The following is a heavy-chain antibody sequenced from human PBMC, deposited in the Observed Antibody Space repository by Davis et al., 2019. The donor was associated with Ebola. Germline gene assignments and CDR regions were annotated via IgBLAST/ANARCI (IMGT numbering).Heavy chain of an antibody. CDR2: INPNSGGT. D-gene: IGHD3-9*01. V-gene: IGHV1-2*02. Sequence: ASVKVSCKASGYTFTGYYIHWVRQAPGQGLEWMGWINPNSGGTNYAQKFQGRVTMTRDTSISTAYMELSRLRSDDTAVYYCASDRLDWLHGYYYGMDVWGQGTTVTVSS. J-gene: IGHJ6*02. CDR3: ASDRLDWLHGYYYGMDV. CDR1: GYTFTGYY.